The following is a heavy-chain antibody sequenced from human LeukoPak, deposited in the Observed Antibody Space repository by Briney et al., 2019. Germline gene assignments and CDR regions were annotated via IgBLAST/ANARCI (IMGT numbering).Heavy chain of an antibody. CDR2: INPTGGST. V-gene: IGHV1-46*01. D-gene: IGHD2-21*01. CDR1: GYTFRRYY. J-gene: IGHJ6*03. Sequence: GASVKVSCKASGYTFRRYYMQWVRQAPGQGLEWMGIINPTGGSTSYAQKFQGRVMMTSDMSTSTVYMELSSLRSDDTAVYFCAREGRAIGDPKDYFYYYYMDVWGKGTTVSVSS. CDR3: AREGRAIGDPKDYFYYYYMDV.